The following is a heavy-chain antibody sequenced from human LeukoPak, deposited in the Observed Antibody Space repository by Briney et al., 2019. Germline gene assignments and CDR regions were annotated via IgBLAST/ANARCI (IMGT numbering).Heavy chain of an antibody. Sequence: GGSLRLSCAASGFTFRSYWMHWVRQAPGRGLVWVSRINSDGSSTNYADSVKGRFTISRDNSKKTLYLQMNSLRAEDTAVYYCASFGDCSGGSCSAFDVWGQGTMATVSS. CDR2: INSDGSST. D-gene: IGHD2-15*01. V-gene: IGHV3-74*01. CDR3: ASFGDCSGGSCSAFDV. J-gene: IGHJ3*01. CDR1: GFTFRSYW.